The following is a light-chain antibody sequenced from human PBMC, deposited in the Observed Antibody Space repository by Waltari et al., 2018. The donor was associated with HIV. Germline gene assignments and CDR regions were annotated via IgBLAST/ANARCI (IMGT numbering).Light chain of an antibody. Sequence: VIWMTQSPSLLSASTGDRVTVSCRLSQDISRFLAWYQLKPGKTPELLIYAASTLQTGGPARFSGSGSGTDLTLTISCLQSEDFATYYCQQSYSLPQVTFGGGTKVEIK. CDR1: QDISRF. J-gene: IGKJ4*01. CDR2: AAS. CDR3: QQSYSLPQVT. V-gene: IGKV1D-8*01.